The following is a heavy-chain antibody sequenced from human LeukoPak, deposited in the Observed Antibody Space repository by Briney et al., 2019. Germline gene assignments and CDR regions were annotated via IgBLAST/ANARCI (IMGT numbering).Heavy chain of an antibody. Sequence: GASMKVSCTASGGTFSSYAISWVRQAPGQGLEWMGGIIPIFGTANYAQKFQGRVTITADESTSTAYMELSSLRSEDTAVYYCAREERYCSGGSCYSDAFDIWGQGTMVTVSS. V-gene: IGHV1-69*13. CDR3: AREERYCSGGSCYSDAFDI. D-gene: IGHD2-15*01. CDR2: IIPIFGTA. J-gene: IGHJ3*02. CDR1: GGTFSSYA.